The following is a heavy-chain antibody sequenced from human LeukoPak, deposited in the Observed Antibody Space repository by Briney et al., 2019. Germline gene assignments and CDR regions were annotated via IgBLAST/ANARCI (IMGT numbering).Heavy chain of an antibody. J-gene: IGHJ1*01. CDR1: GFTFSRYC. D-gene: IGHD3-22*01. V-gene: IGHV3-74*01. Sequence: GGSLRLSCAASGFTFSRYCMHWVRQAPGKGLVWVSRINGDGSTTSYADSVKGGFTIPRDNAKNTLYLQMNSLRAEDTAVYYCATGNYYDSRGYYTFGHWGQGTLVTVYS. CDR2: INGDGSTT. CDR3: ATGNYYDSRGYYTFGH.